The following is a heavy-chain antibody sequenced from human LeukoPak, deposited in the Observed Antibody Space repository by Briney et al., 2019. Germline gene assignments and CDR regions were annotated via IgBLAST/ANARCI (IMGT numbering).Heavy chain of an antibody. D-gene: IGHD1-26*01. V-gene: IGHV1-2*02. CDR2: INPNSGGT. CDR3: ARGYQVGANDY. Sequence: RASAKVSCKASGGTFSSYAISWVRQAPGQGLEWMGWINPNSGGTNYAQKFQGRVTMTRDTSISTAYMELSRLRSDDTAVYYCARGYQVGANDYWGQGTLVTVSS. CDR1: GGTFSSYA. J-gene: IGHJ4*02.